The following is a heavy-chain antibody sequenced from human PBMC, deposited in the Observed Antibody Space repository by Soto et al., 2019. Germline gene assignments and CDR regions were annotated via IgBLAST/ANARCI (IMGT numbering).Heavy chain of an antibody. D-gene: IGHD3-10*01. V-gene: IGHV3-30*18. CDR2: ISYDGSNK. Sequence: QVQLVESGGGVVQPGRSLRLSCAASGFTFSSYGMHWVRQAPGKGLEWVAVISYDGSNKYYADSVKGRFTISRDNSKNTLYLQMNSLRAEDTAVYYCAKDVVRGVDYYYYGMDVWGQGTTVTVSS. CDR3: AKDVVRGVDYYYYGMDV. J-gene: IGHJ6*02. CDR1: GFTFSSYG.